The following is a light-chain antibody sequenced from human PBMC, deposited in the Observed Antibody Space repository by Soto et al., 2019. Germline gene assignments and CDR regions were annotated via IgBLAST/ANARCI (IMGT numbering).Light chain of an antibody. CDR3: CSYAGDYTVV. Sequence: QSALTQPRSVSGSPGQSVTISCSGSGSDVGNYNYVSWYRQHPCKAPKLLIYDVIERPSGVPDRFSGSKSGSTASLTISGRQAEDEADYYCCSYAGDYTVVFGGGTKLTVL. J-gene: IGLJ2*01. V-gene: IGLV2-11*01. CDR1: GSDVGNYNY. CDR2: DVI.